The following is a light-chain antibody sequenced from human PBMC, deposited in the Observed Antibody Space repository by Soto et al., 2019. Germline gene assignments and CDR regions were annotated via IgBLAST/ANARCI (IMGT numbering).Light chain of an antibody. CDR2: EGS. CDR3: CSYGGSNTVV. Sequence: QSVLTQPASVSGSPGQSITISCTGTSSDVGIYDLVSWYQQHPGSAPKLMIYEGSKRPSGVSYRFSGSKSGNTASLTVSGLQTEDEADYYCCSYGGSNTVVFGGGTKVTVL. V-gene: IGLV2-23*01. CDR1: SSDVGIYDL. J-gene: IGLJ2*01.